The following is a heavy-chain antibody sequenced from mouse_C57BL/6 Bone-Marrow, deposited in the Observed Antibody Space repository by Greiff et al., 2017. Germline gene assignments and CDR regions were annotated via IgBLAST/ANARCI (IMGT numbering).Heavy chain of an antibody. CDR3: ARPHYYGSSYVHFDV. D-gene: IGHD1-1*01. V-gene: IGHV1-55*01. CDR1: GYTFTSYW. J-gene: IGHJ1*03. CDR2: IYPRSGNT. Sequence: QVQLQQPGAELVKPGASVKMSCKASGYTFTSYWITWVKQRPGQGLEWIGEIYPRSGNTYYNEKFKGKATLTADKSSSTAYMELRSLTSEDSAVYFCARPHYYGSSYVHFDVWGTGTTVTVSS.